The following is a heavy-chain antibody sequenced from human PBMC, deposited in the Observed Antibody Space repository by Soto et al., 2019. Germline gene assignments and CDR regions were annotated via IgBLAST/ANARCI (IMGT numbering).Heavy chain of an antibody. Sequence: PSETLSLTCTVSGGSIGSHYWSWIRQPPGKGLEWIGYLSYGGNTNYNPSLKSRVTISLDTYKNQFSLKLSSVTAADTAVYYCARRDWNDAFDIWGQGTTVTFSS. CDR1: GGSIGSHY. V-gene: IGHV4-59*11. D-gene: IGHD1-1*01. J-gene: IGHJ3*02. CDR2: LSYGGNT. CDR3: ARRDWNDAFDI.